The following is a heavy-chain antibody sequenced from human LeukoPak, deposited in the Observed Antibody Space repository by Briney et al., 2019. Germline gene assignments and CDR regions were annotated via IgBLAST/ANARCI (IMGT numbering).Heavy chain of an antibody. CDR1: GFTFSSYA. CDR3: AKNYYYDTSKYFDL. CDR2: ISGSGGST. D-gene: IGHD3-22*01. J-gene: IGHJ2*01. Sequence: GGSLRLSCAASGFTFSSYAMSWVRQAPGKGLEWVSAISGSGGSTYYADSVKGRFTISRDNSKNTLYLQMNSLRAEDTALYYCAKNYYYDTSKYFDLWGRGTLVTVAS. V-gene: IGHV3-23*01.